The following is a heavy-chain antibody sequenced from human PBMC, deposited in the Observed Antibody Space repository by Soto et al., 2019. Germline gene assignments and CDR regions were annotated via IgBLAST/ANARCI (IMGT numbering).Heavy chain of an antibody. Sequence: GASVKVSCKASGGTFSSYAISWVRQAPGQGLEWMGGIIPIFGTANYAQKFQGRVTITADESTSTAYMELSSLRSEDTAVYYCAREKEGSYYPSCFDYWGQGTLVTVSS. CDR1: GGTFSSYA. D-gene: IGHD1-26*01. J-gene: IGHJ4*02. CDR3: AREKEGSYYPSCFDY. CDR2: IIPIFGTA. V-gene: IGHV1-69*13.